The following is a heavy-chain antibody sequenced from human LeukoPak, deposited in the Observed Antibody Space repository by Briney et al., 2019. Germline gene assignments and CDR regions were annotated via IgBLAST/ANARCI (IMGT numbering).Heavy chain of an antibody. D-gene: IGHD1-26*01. Sequence: GGSLRLSCAASGLTFSSYWMSWVRQVPGKGLEWVANIKKDGSEKYYVDSVKGRFTISRDNAKNSLYLQMNSLRADDTAVYHCARQETSSYNGAFDIWGQGTMVTVSS. J-gene: IGHJ3*02. CDR1: GLTFSSYW. V-gene: IGHV3-7*01. CDR3: ARQETSSYNGAFDI. CDR2: IKKDGSEK.